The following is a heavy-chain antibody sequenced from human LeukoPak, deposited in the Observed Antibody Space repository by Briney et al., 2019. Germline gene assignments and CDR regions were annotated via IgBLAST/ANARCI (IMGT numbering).Heavy chain of an antibody. V-gene: IGHV1-69*05. D-gene: IGHD2-15*01. CDR1: GGTFSSYA. CDR2: IIPIFGTA. Sequence: SVKVSCKASGGTFSSYAISWVRQAPGQGLEWMGGIIPIFGTANCAQKFQGRVTITTDESTSTAYMELSSLRSEDTAVYYCAIKYCSGGSCYNYYYYMDVWGKGTTVTVSS. CDR3: AIKYCSGGSCYNYYYYMDV. J-gene: IGHJ6*03.